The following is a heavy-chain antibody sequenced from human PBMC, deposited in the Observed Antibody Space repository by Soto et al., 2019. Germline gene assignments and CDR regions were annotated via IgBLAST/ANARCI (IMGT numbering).Heavy chain of an antibody. D-gene: IGHD1-1*01. CDR2: IYATGTT. J-gene: IGHJ5*02. CDR3: VRDGTKTLRDWFDP. Sequence: SETLSLTCTVCGASISGFYWSWIRKSAGKGLEWIGRIYATGTTDYNPSLKSRVMMSVDTSKKQFSLKLRSVTAADTAVYYCVRDGTKTLRDWFDPWGQGISVTVSS. CDR1: GASISGFY. V-gene: IGHV4-4*07.